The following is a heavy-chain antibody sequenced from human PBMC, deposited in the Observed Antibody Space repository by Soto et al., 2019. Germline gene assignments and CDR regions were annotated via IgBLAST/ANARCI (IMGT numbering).Heavy chain of an antibody. J-gene: IGHJ6*02. CDR2: ISHDGSNK. CDR3: ARDASRGWSGPYYYYGMDV. D-gene: IGHD3-3*01. V-gene: IGHV3-30-3*01. CDR1: GFTFSSYA. Sequence: PGGSLRLSCAASGFTFSSYAMHWVRQAPGKGLEWVAVISHDGSNKYYAASVKGRFTISRDNSKNTLYLQMNSLRAEDTAVYYCARDASRGWSGPYYYYGMDVWGQGTTVTVSS.